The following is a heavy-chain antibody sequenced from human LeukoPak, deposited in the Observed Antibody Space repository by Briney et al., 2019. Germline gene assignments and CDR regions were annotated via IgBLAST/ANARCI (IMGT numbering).Heavy chain of an antibody. D-gene: IGHD3-10*02. CDR2: IHPNSGGT. V-gene: IGHV1-2*02. J-gene: IGHJ4*02. CDR1: GFSFTDYY. Sequence: GASVKVSCKASGFSFTDYYIHWVRQAPGQGLEWMGWIHPNSGGTNYAQNFQGRVTMTGDTSITTTYMELGRLTSDDTAMYYCARVPLTLSPGSDCWGQGTLVTVSS. CDR3: ARVPLTLSPGSDC.